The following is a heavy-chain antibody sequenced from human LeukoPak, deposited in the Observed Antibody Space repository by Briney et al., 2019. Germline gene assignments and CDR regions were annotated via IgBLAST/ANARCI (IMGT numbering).Heavy chain of an antibody. CDR1: TGTISSYY. V-gene: IGHV4-59*08. D-gene: IGHD5-18*01. CDR3: ARYYTAMVTYFDY. Sequence: SETLSLTCTGYTGTISSYYWSWNRQPPGKGLEWIGYTYYSGSTNYNPSLKNRLTITVDTSKNQSSLTLSSVTGADTAVYYCARYYTAMVTYFDYWGQGTLVTVSS. J-gene: IGHJ4*02. CDR2: TYYSGST.